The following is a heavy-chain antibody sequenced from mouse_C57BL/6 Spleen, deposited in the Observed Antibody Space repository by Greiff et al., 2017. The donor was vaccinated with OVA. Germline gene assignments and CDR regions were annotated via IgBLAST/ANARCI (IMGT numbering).Heavy chain of an antibody. Sequence: VQLQQSGTVLARPGASVKMSCKTSGYTFTSYWMHWVKQRPGQGLEWIGAIYPGNSDTSYNQKFTGKAKLTAVTSASTAYMELSSLTNEDSAVYYCTRITTVVARGYFDYWGQGTTLTVSS. J-gene: IGHJ2*01. D-gene: IGHD1-1*01. CDR1: GYTFTSYW. CDR3: TRITTVVARGYFDY. V-gene: IGHV1-5*01. CDR2: IYPGNSDT.